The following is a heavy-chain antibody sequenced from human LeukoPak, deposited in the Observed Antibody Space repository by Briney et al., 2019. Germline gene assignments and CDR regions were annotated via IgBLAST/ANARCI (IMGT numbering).Heavy chain of an antibody. CDR1: AGSITNYY. CDR2: IYYTGST. Sequence: SETLSLTCTVSAGSITNYYWSWIRQPPGKGLEWIGYIYYTGSTNYNPSLKSRVYISVDTSKNQFSLKLSSVTAADTAVYYCARHGGYHSPIDYWGQGTLVTVSS. CDR3: ARHGGYHSPIDY. J-gene: IGHJ4*02. D-gene: IGHD3-22*01. V-gene: IGHV4-59*08.